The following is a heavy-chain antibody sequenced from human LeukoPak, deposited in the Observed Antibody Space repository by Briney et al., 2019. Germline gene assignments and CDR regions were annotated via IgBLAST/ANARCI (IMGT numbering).Heavy chain of an antibody. V-gene: IGHV4-59*08. Sequence: SETLSLTCTVSGGSISSYYWSWIRQPPGKGLERIAYIYYTGTTNYNPSLKSRVTISVDTSKKQLSLKLSSVTAADTAVYYCARLPLRSHFDYWGQGTLVTVSS. D-gene: IGHD3-3*02. CDR3: ARLPLRSHFDY. CDR2: IYYTGTT. CDR1: GGSISSYY. J-gene: IGHJ4*02.